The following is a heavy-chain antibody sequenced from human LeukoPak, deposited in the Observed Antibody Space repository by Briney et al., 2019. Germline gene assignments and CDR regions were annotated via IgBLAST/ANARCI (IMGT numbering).Heavy chain of an antibody. CDR1: GGSFSGYY. CDR2: INHSGST. V-gene: IGHV4-34*01. CDR3: ARGRVAYSAYYFDY. D-gene: IGHD2-15*01. Sequence: PSETLSLTCAVYGGSFSGYYRSWIRQPPGKGLEWTGEINHSGSTNYNPSLKSRVTISVDTSTNQFSLRLRSVTAADTAVYYCARGRVAYSAYYFDYWGRGTLVTVSS. J-gene: IGHJ4*02.